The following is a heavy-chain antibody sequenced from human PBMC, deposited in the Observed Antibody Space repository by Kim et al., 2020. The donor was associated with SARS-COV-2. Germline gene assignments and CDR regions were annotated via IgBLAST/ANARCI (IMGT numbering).Heavy chain of an antibody. V-gene: IGHV3-7*04. CDR1: GFTFSSSG. CDR3: ARGFDN. Sequence: GGSLRLSCAASGFTFSSSGMNWVRQAPGKGPEWVAYIKKDGGETDYVGSVKGRFIISRDNAENSLYLQMNSLRVEDTAIYYCARGFDNWGQGTLVTVSS. CDR2: IKKDGGET. J-gene: IGHJ4*02.